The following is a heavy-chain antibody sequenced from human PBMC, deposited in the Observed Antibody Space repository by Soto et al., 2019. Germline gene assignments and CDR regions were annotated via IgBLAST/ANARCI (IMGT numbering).Heavy chain of an antibody. J-gene: IGHJ5*02. CDR2: IYYSGGT. CDR3: AGSYCTTGVCYTLPQDLNWFDP. D-gene: IGHD2-8*01. V-gene: IGHV4-31*03. CDR1: GGSISSGGYY. Sequence: QVQLQESGPGLVKPSQTLSLTCTVSGGSISSGGYYWSWIRQHPGKGLEWIGSIYYSGGTYYNPSLTSRVTISVDTSKNQFSLKLSYVTAADTAVYYCAGSYCTTGVCYTLPQDLNWFDPWGQGTLVTVSS.